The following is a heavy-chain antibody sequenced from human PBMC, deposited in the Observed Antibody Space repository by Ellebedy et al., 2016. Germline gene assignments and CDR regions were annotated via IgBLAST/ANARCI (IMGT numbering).Heavy chain of an antibody. J-gene: IGHJ3*02. CDR2: ISAYNGNT. D-gene: IGHD7-27*01. CDR3: ASKLGNDAFDI. Sequence: ASVKVSCKASGYTFKNYGITWVRQAPGQGLEWMGWISAYNGNTNYAQNLQGRVTLTTDTSTSTAYMELRSLRSDDTAVYYCASKLGNDAFDIWGQGTMVTVSS. V-gene: IGHV1-18*01. CDR1: GYTFKNYG.